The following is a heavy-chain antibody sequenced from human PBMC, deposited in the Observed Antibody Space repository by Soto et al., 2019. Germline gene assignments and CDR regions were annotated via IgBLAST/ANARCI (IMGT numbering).Heavy chain of an antibody. D-gene: IGHD6-6*01. J-gene: IGHJ2*01. CDR3: ARDPVPSIWHFDV. CDR2: INSKRGAT. Sequence: QVQLLQSGAEVKKPGASVKVSCKASGYTFSDYYMHWVRQAPGQGLEWMGFINSKRGATNYAQKFQCRVTMSRDTSISTAYMELSNLRSDDTAIYYCARDPVPSIWHFDVWGRGTLVTVSS. CDR1: GYTFSDYY. V-gene: IGHV1-2*02.